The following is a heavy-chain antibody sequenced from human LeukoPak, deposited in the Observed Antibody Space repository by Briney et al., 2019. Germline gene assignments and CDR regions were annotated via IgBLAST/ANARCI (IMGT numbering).Heavy chain of an antibody. D-gene: IGHD6-13*01. Sequence: SQTLSLTCTVSSGSISSGSYYWSWIRQPAGKGLEWIGRIYTSGSTNYNPSLKSRVTISVDTSKNQFSLKLSSVTAADTAVYYCARTSVGYSSSWYGQWEAFDIWGQGTMVTVSS. V-gene: IGHV4-61*02. J-gene: IGHJ3*02. CDR2: IYTSGST. CDR3: ARTSVGYSSSWYGQWEAFDI. CDR1: SGSISSGSYY.